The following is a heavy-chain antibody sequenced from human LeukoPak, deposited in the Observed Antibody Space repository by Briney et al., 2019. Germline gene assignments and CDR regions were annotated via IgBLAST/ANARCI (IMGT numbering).Heavy chain of an antibody. CDR2: IYYSGST. J-gene: IGHJ5*02. V-gene: IGHV4-31*03. CDR1: GGSISSGGYY. D-gene: IGHD1-14*01. Sequence: PSETLSLTCTVSGGSISSGGYYWSWIRQHPGKGLEWIGYIYYSGSTYYNPSLKSRVTISVDTSKNQFSLKLSSVTAADTAAYYCARVAELVRFDPWGQGTLVTVSS. CDR3: ARVAELVRFDP.